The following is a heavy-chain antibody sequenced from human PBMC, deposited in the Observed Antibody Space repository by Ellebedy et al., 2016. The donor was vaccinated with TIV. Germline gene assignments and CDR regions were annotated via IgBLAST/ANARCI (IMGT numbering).Heavy chain of an antibody. Sequence: SGPTLVKPTPTLTLTCTFSAFSLSTLGMCVSWIRQPPGKAVEWIARIYWDDDNYYSTSLKTRLTISKDTSKNQVVLTMANMDPVDTATYYCARIRMLRGVIKYYFDYWGQGTLVTVSS. CDR1: AFSLSTLGMC. V-gene: IGHV2-70*10. CDR3: ARIRMLRGVIKYYFDY. D-gene: IGHD3-10*01. J-gene: IGHJ4*02. CDR2: IYWDDDN.